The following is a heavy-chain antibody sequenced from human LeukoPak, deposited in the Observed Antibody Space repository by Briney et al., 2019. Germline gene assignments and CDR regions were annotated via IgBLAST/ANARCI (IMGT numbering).Heavy chain of an antibody. D-gene: IGHD3-10*01. CDR1: GYTFTGYH. Sequence: ASVKVSCKASGYTFTGYHMHWVRQAPGQGLEWMGRINPNSGDTNYAQKFQGRVTMTRDTSISTAYMELSRLRSDDTAVYYCARGLLWFGELSPPGYWGQGTLVTVS. J-gene: IGHJ4*02. V-gene: IGHV1-2*06. CDR2: INPNSGDT. CDR3: ARGLLWFGELSPPGY.